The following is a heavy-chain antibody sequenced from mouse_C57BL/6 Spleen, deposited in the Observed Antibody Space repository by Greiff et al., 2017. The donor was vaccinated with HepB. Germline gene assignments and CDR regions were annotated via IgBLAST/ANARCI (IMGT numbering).Heavy chain of an antibody. D-gene: IGHD1-1*01. J-gene: IGHJ2*01. CDR3: ASHYYGSVDY. CDR1: GYTFTSYW. CDR2: IYPSDSET. Sequence: QVQLQQPGAELVRPGSSVKLSCKASGYTFTSYWMDWVKQRPGQGLEWIGNIYPSDSETHYNQKFKDKATLTVDKSSSTAYMQLSSLTSEDSAVYYCASHYYGSVDYWGQGTTLTVSS. V-gene: IGHV1-61*01.